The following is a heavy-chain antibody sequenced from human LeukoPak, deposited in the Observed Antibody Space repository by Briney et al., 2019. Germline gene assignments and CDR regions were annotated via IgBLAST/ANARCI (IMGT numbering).Heavy chain of an antibody. CDR1: GYTFTSYG. CDR3: AREWGYSSSWYVVGYYYGMDV. CDR2: ISAYNGNT. V-gene: IGHV1-18*01. D-gene: IGHD6-13*01. Sequence: GASVKVSCKASGYTFTSYGISWVRKAPGQGLEWMGWISAYNGNTNYAQKLQGRVTMTTDTSTSTAYMELRSLRSDDTAVYYCAREWGYSSSWYVVGYYYGMDVWGQGTTVTVSS. J-gene: IGHJ6*02.